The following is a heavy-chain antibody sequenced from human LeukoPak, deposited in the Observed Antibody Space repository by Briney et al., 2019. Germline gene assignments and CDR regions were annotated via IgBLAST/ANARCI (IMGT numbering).Heavy chain of an antibody. D-gene: IGHD3-16*02. V-gene: IGHV3-7*01. CDR1: GFTFSSYW. CDR3: ARDVMITIGGVIVMYYFDY. Sequence: PGGSLRLSCAASGFTFSSYWMSWVRQAPGKGLEWVANIKQDGSEKYYVDSVKGRFTISRDNAKNSLYLQMNSLRAEDTAVYYCARDVMITIGGVIVMYYFDYWGQGTLVTVSS. CDR2: IKQDGSEK. J-gene: IGHJ4*02.